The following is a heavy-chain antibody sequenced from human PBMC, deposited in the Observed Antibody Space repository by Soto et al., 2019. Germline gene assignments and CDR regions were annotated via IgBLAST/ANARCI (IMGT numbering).Heavy chain of an antibody. CDR1: GLTFSSYS. CDR3: ARSPYDILTGYYNDY. CDR2: ISSSSSYI. J-gene: IGHJ4*02. D-gene: IGHD3-9*01. V-gene: IGHV3-21*01. Sequence: GGSLRLSCAASGLTFSSYSMNWVRQAPGKGLEWVSSISSSSSYIYYADSVKGRFTISRDNAKNSLYLQMNSLRAEDTAVYYCARSPYDILTGYYNDYWGQGSLVTVSS.